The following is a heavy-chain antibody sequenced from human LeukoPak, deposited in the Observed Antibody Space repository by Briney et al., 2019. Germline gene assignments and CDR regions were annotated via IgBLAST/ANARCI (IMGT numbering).Heavy chain of an antibody. Sequence: GGSLRLSCAASGFTFSSYAMSWVRQAPGKGLEWVSAISGGGGSTYYADSVKGRFTISRDNSKNTLYLQMNSLRAEDTAVYYCAKAAIAARPNYYYMDVWGKGTTVTVSS. J-gene: IGHJ6*03. D-gene: IGHD6-6*01. V-gene: IGHV3-23*01. CDR1: GFTFSSYA. CDR3: AKAAIAARPNYYYMDV. CDR2: ISGGGGST.